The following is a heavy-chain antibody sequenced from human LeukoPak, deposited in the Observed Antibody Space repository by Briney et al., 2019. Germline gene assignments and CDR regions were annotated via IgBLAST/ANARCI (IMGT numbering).Heavy chain of an antibody. V-gene: IGHV3-48*01. J-gene: IGHJ3*02. CDR2: ISSSSSNI. CDR3: AREGGWNAFDI. CDR1: GFTFSSYS. Sequence: GGSLRLSCAASGFTFSSYSMNWVRQAPGKGLEWISYISSSSSNIYYADSVKGRFTISRDNAKNSLYLQMNSLRAEDTAVYYCAREGGWNAFDIWGQGTMVTVSS. D-gene: IGHD2-15*01.